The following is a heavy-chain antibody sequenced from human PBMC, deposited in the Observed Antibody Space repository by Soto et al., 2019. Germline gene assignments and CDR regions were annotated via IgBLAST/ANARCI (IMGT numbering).Heavy chain of an antibody. Sequence: PAGSLRLSCAVSGFTFSNHAMSWVRQAPGKGLEWVSAISTAVGATYYADSVKGRFTISRDDSNNTLYLQMDSLRAEDTAVYYCAKDRTAAARNFDYWGQGTLVTVSS. D-gene: IGHD6-13*01. V-gene: IGHV3-23*01. CDR3: AKDRTAAARNFDY. CDR1: GFTFSNHA. CDR2: ISTAVGAT. J-gene: IGHJ4*02.